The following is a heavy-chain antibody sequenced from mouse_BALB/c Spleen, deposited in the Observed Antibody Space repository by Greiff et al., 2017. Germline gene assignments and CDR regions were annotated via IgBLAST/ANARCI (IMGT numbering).Heavy chain of an antibody. V-gene: IGHV14-4*02. J-gene: IGHJ2*01. Sequence: VQLQQSGAELVRSGASVKLSCTASGFNIKDYYMHWVKQRPEQGLEWIGWIDPENGDTEYAPKFQGKATMTADTSSNTAYLQLSSLTSEDTAVYYCNPGNYYFDYWGQGTTLTVSS. CDR1: GFNIKDYY. CDR2: IDPENGDT. CDR3: NPGNYYFDY. D-gene: IGHD2-1*01.